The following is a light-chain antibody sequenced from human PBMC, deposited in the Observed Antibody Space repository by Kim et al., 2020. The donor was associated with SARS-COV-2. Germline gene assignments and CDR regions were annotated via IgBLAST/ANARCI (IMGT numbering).Light chain of an antibody. CDR2: PAS. CDR3: QQFGTSPFT. J-gene: IGKJ3*01. CDR1: QSVSTTY. Sequence: EIVLTQSPGTLSLSPGERATLSCRANQSVSTTYLAWYQQKPGQAPRLLIYPASSRATGIPDRFSGSGSGTDFTLTISRLEPEDFAVYYCQQFGTSPFTFGPGTKVDIK. V-gene: IGKV3-20*01.